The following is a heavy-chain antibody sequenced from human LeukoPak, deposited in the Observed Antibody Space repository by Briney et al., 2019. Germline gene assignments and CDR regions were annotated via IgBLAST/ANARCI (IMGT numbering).Heavy chain of an antibody. CDR1: GYTFTGYY. V-gene: IGHV1-2*02. D-gene: IGHD3-10*01. CDR3: ARRQITMVRGVIDY. CDR2: INPNSGGT. Sequence: ASVKVSCKASGYTFTGYYMHWVRQAPGQGLEWMGWINPNSGGTNYAQKFQGRVTMTRDTSISTAYMELRRLRSDDTAVYYCARRQITMVRGVIDYWGQGTLVTVSS. J-gene: IGHJ4*02.